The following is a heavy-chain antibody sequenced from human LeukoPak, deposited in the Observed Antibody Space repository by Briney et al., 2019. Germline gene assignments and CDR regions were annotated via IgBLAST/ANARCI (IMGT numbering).Heavy chain of an antibody. CDR3: ARGGYFVPIDY. CDR2: IYYSGST. CDR1: GGSISSYY. D-gene: IGHD5-18*01. V-gene: IGHV4-59*01. Sequence: ASETLSLTCTVSGGSISSYYWSWIRQPPGKGLEWIGYIYYSGSTNYNPSLKSRVTISVDTSKKPFSLKLSSVTAADTAVYYCARGGYFVPIDYWGQGTLVTVSS. J-gene: IGHJ4*02.